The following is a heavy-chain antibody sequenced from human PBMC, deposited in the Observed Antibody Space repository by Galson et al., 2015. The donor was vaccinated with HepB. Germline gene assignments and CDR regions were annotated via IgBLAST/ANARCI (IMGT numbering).Heavy chain of an antibody. CDR3: ARQAYYYYYYMDV. CDR2: IKSKTDGGTT. CDR1: GFTLSNAW. J-gene: IGHJ6*03. V-gene: IGHV3-15*01. Sequence: SLRLSCAASGFTLSNAWMSWVRQAPGKGLEWVGRIKSKTDGGTTDYAAPVKGRFTISRDDSKNTLYLQMSSLKASDTAMYYCARQAYYYYYYMDVWGKGTTVTVSS.